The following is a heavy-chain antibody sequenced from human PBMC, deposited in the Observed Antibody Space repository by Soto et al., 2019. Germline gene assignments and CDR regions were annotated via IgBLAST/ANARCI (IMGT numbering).Heavy chain of an antibody. V-gene: IGHV4-34*01. CDR1: GGSFSGYY. Sequence: SETLSLTCAVYGGSFSGYYWSWIRQPPGKGLEWIGEINHSGSTNYNPSLKSRVTISVDTSKNQFSLKLSSVTAADTAVYYCATGGGESYCSSTSCEREYYFDYWGQGTLVTVSS. CDR2: INHSGST. D-gene: IGHD2-2*01. J-gene: IGHJ4*02. CDR3: ATGGGESYCSSTSCEREYYFDY.